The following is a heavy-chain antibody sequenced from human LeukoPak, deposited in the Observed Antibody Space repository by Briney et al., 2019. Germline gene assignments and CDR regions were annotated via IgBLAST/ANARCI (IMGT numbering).Heavy chain of an antibody. CDR1: GYTFTRYG. J-gene: IGHJ3*02. V-gene: IGHV1-18*01. D-gene: IGHD5-18*01. Sequence: GASVKVSCKASGYTFTRYGISWVRQAPGQGLEWMGWISAYNGNTNYAQKLQGRVTMTTDTSTSTAYMELRSLRSDDTAVYYCARVWEYSYGHHAFDIWGQGTMVTVSS. CDR2: ISAYNGNT. CDR3: ARVWEYSYGHHAFDI.